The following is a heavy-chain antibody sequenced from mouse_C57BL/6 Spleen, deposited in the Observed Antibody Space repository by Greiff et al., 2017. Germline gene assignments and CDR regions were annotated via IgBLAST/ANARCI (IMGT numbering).Heavy chain of an antibody. V-gene: IGHV5-16*01. Sequence: EVKLVESEGGLVQPGSSMKLSCTASGFTFSDYYMAWVRPVPEKGLEWVANINYDGSSTYYLDSLKSRFIISRDNAKNILYLQMSSLKSEDTATYYCARGGYYGNYPDYWGQGTTLTVSS. D-gene: IGHD2-1*01. CDR2: INYDGSST. J-gene: IGHJ2*01. CDR1: GFTFSDYY. CDR3: ARGGYYGNYPDY.